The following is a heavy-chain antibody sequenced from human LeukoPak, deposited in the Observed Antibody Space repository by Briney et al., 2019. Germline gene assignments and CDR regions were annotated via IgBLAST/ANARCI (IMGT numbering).Heavy chain of an antibody. Sequence: PGGSLRLSCTASGFTFSSYEMNWVRQAPGKGLEWISYISRSGISIYYADSVRGRFTISSDNAKNSLYLQINSLRAEDTAVYYCARDRETYYYDSSGYSSGAFDIWGQGTMVTVSS. D-gene: IGHD3-22*01. CDR3: ARDRETYYYDSSGYSSGAFDI. V-gene: IGHV3-48*03. CDR2: ISRSGISI. CDR1: GFTFSSYE. J-gene: IGHJ3*02.